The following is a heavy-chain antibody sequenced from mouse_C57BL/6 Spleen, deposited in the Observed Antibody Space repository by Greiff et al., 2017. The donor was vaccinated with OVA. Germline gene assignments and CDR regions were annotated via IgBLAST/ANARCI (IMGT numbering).Heavy chain of an antibody. CDR3: ARPPFTTVGGFAY. V-gene: IGHV5-17*01. J-gene: IGHJ3*01. Sequence: EVKLVESGGGLVKPGGSLKLSCAASGFTFSDYGMHWVRQAPEKGLEWVAYISSGSSTIYYADTVKGRVTISRDNAKNTLFLQLTSLRSDDTAMYYCARPPFTTVGGFAYWGQGTLVTVSA. CDR1: GFTFSDYG. CDR2: ISSGSSTI. D-gene: IGHD1-1*01.